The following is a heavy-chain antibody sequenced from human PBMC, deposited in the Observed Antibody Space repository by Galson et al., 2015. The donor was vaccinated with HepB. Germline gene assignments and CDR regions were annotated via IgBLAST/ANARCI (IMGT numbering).Heavy chain of an antibody. CDR1: GFTFNNAW. D-gene: IGHD3-10*01. CDR2: IKSKTDGGTT. J-gene: IGHJ6*02. CDR3: TAPYYYGSGSLITEIVDYYRMDV. Sequence: SLRLSCAASGFTFNNAWMSWVRQAPGKGLEWVGRIKSKTDGGTTKYAAPVKGRFTISRDDSKNTLYLQMNSLKTEDTAVYYCTAPYYYGSGSLITEIVDYYRMDVWGQGTTVTVSS. V-gene: IGHV3-15*01.